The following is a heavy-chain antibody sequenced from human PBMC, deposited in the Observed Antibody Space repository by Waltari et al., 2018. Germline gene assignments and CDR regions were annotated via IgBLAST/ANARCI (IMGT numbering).Heavy chain of an antibody. CDR1: GYTFTSYA. Sequence: QVQLVQSGSELKKPGASVKVSCKASGYTFTSYAMNWVRQAPGQGLEWMGWINTNTGNPTYAQGFTGRFGLSLDTSVSTAYLQISSLKAEDTAVYYCARDPGQQWLVGYPNYWYFDLWGRGTLVTVSS. CDR2: INTNTGNP. V-gene: IGHV7-4-1*02. J-gene: IGHJ2*01. CDR3: ARDPGQQWLVGYPNYWYFDL. D-gene: IGHD6-19*01.